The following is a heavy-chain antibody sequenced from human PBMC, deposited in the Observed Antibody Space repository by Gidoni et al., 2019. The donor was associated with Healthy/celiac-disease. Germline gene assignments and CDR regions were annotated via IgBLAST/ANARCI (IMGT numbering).Heavy chain of an antibody. D-gene: IGHD1-26*01. Sequence: QVQLQESGPGLVKPSQTLSLTCTVSGGSISSGGYYWSWIRQHQGKGLEWIGYIYYSGSTYYNPSLKSRVTISVDTSKNQFSLKLSSVTAADTAVYYCAREIVSGSQYFDYWGQGTLVTVSS. CDR2: IYYSGST. V-gene: IGHV4-31*03. CDR1: GGSISSGGYY. J-gene: IGHJ4*02. CDR3: AREIVSGSQYFDY.